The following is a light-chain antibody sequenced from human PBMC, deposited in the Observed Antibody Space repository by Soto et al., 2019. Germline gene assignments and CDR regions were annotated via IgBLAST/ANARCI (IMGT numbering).Light chain of an antibody. CDR3: QQLNSYPPWT. CDR2: AAS. CDR1: QGISSY. V-gene: IGKV1-9*01. J-gene: IGKJ2*02. Sequence: IQLTQSPSSMSASVGDRVTITCRASQGISSYLAWYQQKPWKAPKLLIYAASTLQSGVPSRFSGSGSGTDFTLTISSLQPEDFAPYYCQQLNSYPPWTFGQGTKLEIK.